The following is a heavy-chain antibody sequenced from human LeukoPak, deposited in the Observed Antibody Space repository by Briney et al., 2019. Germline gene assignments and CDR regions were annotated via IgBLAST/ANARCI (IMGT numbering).Heavy chain of an antibody. V-gene: IGHV4-59*01. D-gene: IGHD6-13*01. J-gene: IGHJ4*02. CDR1: GGSIGSYY. CDR3: ARGGYSSSWYFDY. Sequence: SETLSLTCSVSGGSIGSYYWSWIRQPPGKGLEWIGYVHYSGSTSYKPSLRSRVTISVDTSKNHFTLKLSSVTAADTAVYYCARGGYSSSWYFDYWGQGTLATVSS. CDR2: VHYSGST.